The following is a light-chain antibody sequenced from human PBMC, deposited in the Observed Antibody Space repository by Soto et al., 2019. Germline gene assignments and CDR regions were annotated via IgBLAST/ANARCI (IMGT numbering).Light chain of an antibody. CDR1: QAIRND. CDR2: DAS. Sequence: IQMTQSPSSLSASVGDRVTITCRASQAIRNDLGWYQQQPGKAPKLLIYDASSLQSGVPSRFSGSASGTEFTLTISSLQPDDFATYYCQQYNSYSQTFGQGTKVDIK. V-gene: IGKV1-17*01. CDR3: QQYNSYSQT. J-gene: IGKJ1*01.